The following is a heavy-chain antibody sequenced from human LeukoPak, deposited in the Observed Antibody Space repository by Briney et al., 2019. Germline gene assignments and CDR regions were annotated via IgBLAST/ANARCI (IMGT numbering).Heavy chain of an antibody. V-gene: IGHV4-39*01. D-gene: IGHD2-15*01. CDR3: ARHVGGGSGGSLWLEYYFDY. Sequence: PSETLSLICTVSGGSISSSSYYWGWIRQPPGKGLEWIGSIYYSGSTYYNPSLKSRVTISVDTSKNQFSLKLSSVTAADTAVYYCARHVGGGSGGSLWLEYYFDYWGQGTLVTVSS. CDR2: IYYSGST. CDR1: GGSISSSSYY. J-gene: IGHJ4*02.